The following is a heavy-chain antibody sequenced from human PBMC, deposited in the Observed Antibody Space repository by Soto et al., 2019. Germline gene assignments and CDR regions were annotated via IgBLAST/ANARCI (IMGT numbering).Heavy chain of an antibody. J-gene: IGHJ4*02. V-gene: IGHV3-74*01. CDR1: GFTFSSYW. CDR3: ARGVDAPNYYDSSGYYYD. Sequence: EVQLVESGGGLVQPGGSLRLSCAASGFTFSSYWMHWVRQAPGKGLVWVSRINSDGSSTSYADSVKGRFTISRDNAKNTLYLQMNSLRAEDTAVYYCARGVDAPNYYDSSGYYYDWGQGTLVTVSS. CDR2: INSDGSST. D-gene: IGHD3-22*01.